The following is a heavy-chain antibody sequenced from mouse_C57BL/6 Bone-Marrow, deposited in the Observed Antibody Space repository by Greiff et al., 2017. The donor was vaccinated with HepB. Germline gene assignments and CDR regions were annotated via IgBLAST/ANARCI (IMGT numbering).Heavy chain of an antibody. CDR3: ARSWHEGH. CDR2: IHPNSGST. D-gene: IGHD3-1*01. V-gene: IGHV1-64*01. Sequence: VQLQQPGAELVKPWASVTLSCKASGYTFTSYWMHWVKQRPGQGLEWIGMIHPNSGSTNYNEKFKSKATLTVDKSSSTAYMQLSSLTSEDSAVYYCARSWHEGHWGQGTTPTVSS. CDR1: GYTFTSYW. J-gene: IGHJ2*01.